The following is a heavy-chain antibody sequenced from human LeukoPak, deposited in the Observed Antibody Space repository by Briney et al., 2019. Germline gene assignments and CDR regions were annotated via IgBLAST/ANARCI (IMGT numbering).Heavy chain of an antibody. J-gene: IGHJ4*02. D-gene: IGHD3-3*02. V-gene: IGHV1-2*02. CDR3: ARDSAVRHFWSGYYGY. Sequence: ASVKVSCKASGYTFTGYYMHWVRQAPGQGLEWMGWINPNSGGTNYAQKFQGRVTMTRDTSISTAYMELSRLRSDDTAVYYCARDSAVRHFWSGYYGYWGQGTLLTVSS. CDR1: GYTFTGYY. CDR2: INPNSGGT.